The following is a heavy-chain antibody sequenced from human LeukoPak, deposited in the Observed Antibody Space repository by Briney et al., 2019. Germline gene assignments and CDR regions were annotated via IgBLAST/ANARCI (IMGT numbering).Heavy chain of an antibody. V-gene: IGHV1-18*01. J-gene: IGHJ1*01. CDR2: ISAYNGNT. CDR1: GYTFTSYG. D-gene: IGHD3-16*02. Sequence: ASVKVSCKASGYTFTSYGISWLRQAPGQGLEWMGWISAYNGNTNYAQKLQGRVTMTTDTSTSTAYMELSSLRSEDTAVYYCARVGIYDYVWGSYRWEYFQHWGQGTLVTVSS. CDR3: ARVGIYDYVWGSYRWEYFQH.